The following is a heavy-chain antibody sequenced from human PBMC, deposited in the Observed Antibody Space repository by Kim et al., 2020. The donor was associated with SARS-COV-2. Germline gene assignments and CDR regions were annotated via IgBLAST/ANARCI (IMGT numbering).Heavy chain of an antibody. CDR3: AREARSGSSYYYYGMDV. D-gene: IGHD3-10*01. Sequence: KGRFTISRDNSKNTLYLQMNSLRAEDTAVYYCAREARSGSSYYYYGMDVWGQGTTVTVSS. V-gene: IGHV3-30*07. J-gene: IGHJ6*02.